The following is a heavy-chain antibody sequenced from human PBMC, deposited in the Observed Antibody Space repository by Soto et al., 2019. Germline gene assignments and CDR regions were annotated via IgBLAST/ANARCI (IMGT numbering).Heavy chain of an antibody. Sequence: QVQLVQSGAEVKKPGASVKVSCKASGYTFTSYGISWVRQAPGQGLEWMGWISAYNGNTNDTQKLQGRVTMTTDTATSTADMELRSLRSDDTALYYCARDAGVSGELYYWVQGTLVTVSA. CDR2: ISAYNGNT. CDR3: ARDAGVSGELYY. V-gene: IGHV1-18*01. D-gene: IGHD3-16*01. CDR1: GYTFTSYG. J-gene: IGHJ4*02.